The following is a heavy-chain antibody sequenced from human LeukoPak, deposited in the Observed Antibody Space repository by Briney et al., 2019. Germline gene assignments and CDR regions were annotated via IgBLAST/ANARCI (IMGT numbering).Heavy chain of an antibody. J-gene: IGHJ6*02. CDR3: ASGTMVRGGHYYYGMDV. CDR1: GDSVSSNSAA. Sequence: SQTLSLTCAISGDSVSSNSAAWNWIRQSPSRGFEWLGRTYYRSKWYNDYAIFVKSRITINPDTSKNQFSLQLNSVTPEDTAVYYCASGTMVRGGHYYYGMDVWGQGTTVTVSS. D-gene: IGHD3-10*01. CDR2: TYYRSKWYN. V-gene: IGHV6-1*01.